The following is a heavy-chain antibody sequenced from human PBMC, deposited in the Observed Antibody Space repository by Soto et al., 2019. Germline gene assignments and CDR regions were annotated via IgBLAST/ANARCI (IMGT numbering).Heavy chain of an antibody. V-gene: IGHV3-66*01. Sequence: PGGSLRLSCAAPGFTVSSNYMSWVRQAPGKGLEWVSVIYSGGSTYYADSVKGRFTISRDNSKNTLYLQMNSLRAEDTAVYYCARDVYDSSGYYLEYFQHWGQGTLVTVSS. D-gene: IGHD3-22*01. CDR2: IYSGGST. CDR3: ARDVYDSSGYYLEYFQH. J-gene: IGHJ1*01. CDR1: GFTVSSNY.